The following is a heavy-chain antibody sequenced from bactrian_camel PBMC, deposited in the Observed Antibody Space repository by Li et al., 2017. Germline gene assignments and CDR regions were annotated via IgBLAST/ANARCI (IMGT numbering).Heavy chain of an antibody. CDR3: TTNIVVMTP. CDR1: GFTFSSYD. CDR2: IRGNTDTT. Sequence: VQLVESGGGLVQPGGSLRLSCAASGFTFSSYDMSWVRQAPGKGLEWVSTIRGNTDTTRYADSVEGRFTTFRDSTKDTLYLQLNDLRIEDTAMYYCTTNIVVMTPRGQGTQVTVS. J-gene: IGHJ4*01. V-gene: IGHV3S40*01. D-gene: IGHD1*01.